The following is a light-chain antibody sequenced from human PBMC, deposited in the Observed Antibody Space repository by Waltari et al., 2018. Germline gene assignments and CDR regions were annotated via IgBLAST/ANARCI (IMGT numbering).Light chain of an antibody. Sequence: QSALTQPASVSGSPGQSVTISCTGTSSDVGGYNFVSWYQQPPGRAPKLMIYDVTHRPSGVSTRFSGSKSGDTASLTSSGLQAADEAEYYCSSYSSTNTVVFGGGTQLTV. J-gene: IGLJ3*02. CDR1: SSDVGGYNF. CDR3: SSYSSTNTVV. V-gene: IGLV2-14*03. CDR2: DVT.